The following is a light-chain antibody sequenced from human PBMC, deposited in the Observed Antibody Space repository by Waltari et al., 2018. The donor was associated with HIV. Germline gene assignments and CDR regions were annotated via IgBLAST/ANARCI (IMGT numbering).Light chain of an antibody. J-gene: IGLJ1*01. CDR1: SFNVGRNF. CDR2: RDN. V-gene: IGLV1-47*01. Sequence: QSVLTQPPSASGTPGQRVPISCSGSSFNVGRNFVSWYQQVPGTAPKVLIFRDNQRPSGVPDRFSGSKSGASASLAISGLRSEDEADYYCAAWDDSLSGSYVFGPGTKVTVL. CDR3: AAWDDSLSGSYV.